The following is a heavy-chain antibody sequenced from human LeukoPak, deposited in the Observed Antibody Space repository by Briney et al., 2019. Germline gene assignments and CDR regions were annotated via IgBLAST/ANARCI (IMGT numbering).Heavy chain of an antibody. CDR1: GGTFTKTA. CDR2: FIPLLGTA. V-gene: IGHV1-69*13. D-gene: IGHD3-10*01. Sequence: SVKVSCKXSGGTFTKTAFSWVRQAPGQGLEWMGGFIPLLGTANYAQEFQGRVTITADESTSTAYMQLSSLRSEDTAMYFCTRVITIGQPPYYYYMDLWGKGTTVTVSS. J-gene: IGHJ6*03. CDR3: TRVITIGQPPYYYYMDL.